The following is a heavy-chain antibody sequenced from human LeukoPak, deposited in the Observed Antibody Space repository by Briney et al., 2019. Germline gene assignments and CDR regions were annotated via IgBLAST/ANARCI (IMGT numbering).Heavy chain of an antibody. CDR2: IHHSGMT. V-gene: IGHV4-38-2*01. D-gene: IGHD2-2*02. Sequence: PSETLSLTCAVSGYSISSGYYWSWVRQTPGKGLEWIATIHHSGMTYYNPSLKSRVTISVDTSKNEFSLKLSSMTAAGTAVYYCARYTVRFYFDYWGQGILVIFSS. CDR3: ARYTVRFYFDY. J-gene: IGHJ4*02. CDR1: GYSISSGYY.